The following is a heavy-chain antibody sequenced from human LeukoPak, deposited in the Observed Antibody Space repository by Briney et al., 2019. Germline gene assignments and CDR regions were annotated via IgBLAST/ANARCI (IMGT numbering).Heavy chain of an antibody. J-gene: IGHJ3*02. D-gene: IGHD2-2*01. Sequence: PSETLSLTCTVSGYSISSGYYWGWIRQPPGKGLEWIGSIYHSGSPYYNPSLKSRVTISVDTSKNQFSLKLSSVTAADTAVYYWAREYQLPHDAFDIWGQGTMVTVSS. CDR1: GYSISSGYY. V-gene: IGHV4-38-2*02. CDR2: IYHSGSP. CDR3: AREYQLPHDAFDI.